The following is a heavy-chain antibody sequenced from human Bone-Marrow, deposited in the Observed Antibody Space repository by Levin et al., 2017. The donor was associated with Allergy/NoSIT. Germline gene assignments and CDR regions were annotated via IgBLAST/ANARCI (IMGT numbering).Heavy chain of an antibody. CDR1: GGTFSSYA. V-gene: IGHV1-69*04. CDR2: IIPILGIA. D-gene: IGHD6-19*01. Sequence: SVKVSCKASGGTFSSYAISWVRQAPGQGLEWMGRIIPILGIANYAQKFQGRVTITADKSTSTAYMELSSLRSEDTAVYYCARAARGVAGPTDWGQGTLVTVSS. J-gene: IGHJ4*02. CDR3: ARAARGVAGPTD.